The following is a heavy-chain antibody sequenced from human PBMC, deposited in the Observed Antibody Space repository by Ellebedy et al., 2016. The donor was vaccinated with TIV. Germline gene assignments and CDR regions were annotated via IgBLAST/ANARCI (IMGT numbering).Heavy chain of an antibody. CDR2: IDPSDSYT. V-gene: IGHV5-10-1*01. CDR3: ARQGGSYYSVDAFDI. Sequence: GESLKISXQGSGYNFTSYWINWVRQMPGKGLESMGRIDPSDSYTNYSPSFKGHVTISADKSISTAYLQWSSLKASDTAMYYCARQGGSYYSVDAFDIWGQGTMVTVSS. D-gene: IGHD1-26*01. CDR1: GYNFTSYW. J-gene: IGHJ3*02.